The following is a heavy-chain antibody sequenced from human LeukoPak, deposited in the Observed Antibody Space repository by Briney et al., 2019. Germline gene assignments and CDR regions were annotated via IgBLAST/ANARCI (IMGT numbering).Heavy chain of an antibody. D-gene: IGHD3-3*01. CDR2: ISAYNGNT. Sequence: ASVKVSCKASGYTFTSYGISWVRQAPGQGLEWMGWISAYNGNTNYAQKLQGRVTMTTDTSTSTAYMELRSLRSDDTAVYYCARSVDDFWSGSFFDYWGQGTLVTVSS. CDR3: ARSVDDFWSGSFFDY. CDR1: GYTFTSYG. J-gene: IGHJ4*02. V-gene: IGHV1-18*01.